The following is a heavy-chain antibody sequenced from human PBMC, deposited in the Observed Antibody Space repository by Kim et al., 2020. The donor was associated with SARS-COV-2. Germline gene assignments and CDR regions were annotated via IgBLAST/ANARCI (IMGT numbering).Heavy chain of an antibody. J-gene: IGHJ4*02. Sequence: ASVKVSCKASGYTFTSYGISWVRQAPGQGLEWMGWISAYNGNTNYAQKLQGRVTMTTDTSTSTAYMELRSLRSDDTAVYYCARGGPPKYGSGSLVELDYWGQGTLVTVSS. D-gene: IGHD3-10*01. CDR2: ISAYNGNT. V-gene: IGHV1-18*01. CDR1: GYTFTSYG. CDR3: ARGGPPKYGSGSLVELDY.